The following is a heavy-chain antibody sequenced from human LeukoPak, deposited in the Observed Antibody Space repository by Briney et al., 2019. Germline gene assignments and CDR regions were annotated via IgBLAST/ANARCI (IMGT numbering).Heavy chain of an antibody. CDR3: ARDIYYYGSGSQGFDY. CDR1: GFTFSSYE. V-gene: IGHV3-48*03. D-gene: IGHD3-10*01. J-gene: IGHJ4*02. Sequence: PSGGSLRLSCAASGFTFSSYEMNWVRQAPGKGLEWVSYISSSGSTIYYADSVKGRFTISRDNAKNSLYLQMNSLRAEDTAVYYCARDIYYYGSGSQGFDYWGQGTLVTVSS. CDR2: ISSSGSTI.